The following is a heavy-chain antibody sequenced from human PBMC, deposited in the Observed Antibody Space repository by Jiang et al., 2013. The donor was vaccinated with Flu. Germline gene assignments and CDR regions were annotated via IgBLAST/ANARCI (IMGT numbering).Heavy chain of an antibody. CDR2: IYYSGST. J-gene: IGHJ6*01. CDR1: GGSISSYY. Sequence: GSGLVKPSETLSLTCTVSGGSISSYYWSWIRQPPGKGLEWIGYIYYSGSTNYNPSLKSRVTISVDTSKNQFSLKLNSVTAADTAVYYCARDQSNYGGGYYYYGMDVWGPRDH. CDR3: ARDQSNYGGGYYYYGMDV. D-gene: IGHD4-11*01. V-gene: IGHV4-59*13.